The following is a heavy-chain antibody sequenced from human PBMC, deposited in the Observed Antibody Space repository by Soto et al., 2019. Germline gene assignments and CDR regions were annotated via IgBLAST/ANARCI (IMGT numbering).Heavy chain of an antibody. J-gene: IGHJ6*02. CDR2: IYYSGST. V-gene: IGHV4-31*03. D-gene: IGHD3-10*01. CDR1: GGSISSGGYY. CDR3: ARAGMVRGVIISDYYYGMDV. Sequence: QVQLQESGPGLVKPSQTLSLTCTVSGGSISSGGYYWSWIRQHPGKGLEWIGYIYYSGSTYYNPSLKSRVTISVDTSKNQFSLKLSSVTAADTAVYYCARAGMVRGVIISDYYYGMDVWGQGTTVTVSS.